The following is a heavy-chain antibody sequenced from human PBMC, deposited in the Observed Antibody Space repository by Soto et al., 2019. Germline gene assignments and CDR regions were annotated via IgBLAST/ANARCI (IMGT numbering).Heavy chain of an antibody. CDR1: GGTFGSYA. CDR2: IIPIFGTA. Sequence: GASVKVSCKASGGTFGSYAIGWVRQAPGQGLEWMGGIIPIFGTANYAQEFQGRVTITADKSTSTAYMELSSLRSEDTAVYYCARGTLDCGGDCNAFDIWGQGTMVTVSS. V-gene: IGHV1-69*06. CDR3: ARGTLDCGGDCNAFDI. D-gene: IGHD2-21*02. J-gene: IGHJ3*02.